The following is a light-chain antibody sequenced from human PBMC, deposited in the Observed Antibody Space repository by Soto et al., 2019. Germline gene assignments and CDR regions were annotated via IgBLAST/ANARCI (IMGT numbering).Light chain of an antibody. J-gene: IGKJ1*01. Sequence: EIVLTQSPGTLSLSPGERATLSCRASQSVSSSYLAWYQQKPGQGPSLLIYGASSRASGIPDRFSGSGSGTEFTLTISRLEPEDFAVFYCEQHGSSPRTFGQGTKVEIK. CDR3: EQHGSSPRT. CDR1: QSVSSSY. CDR2: GAS. V-gene: IGKV3-20*01.